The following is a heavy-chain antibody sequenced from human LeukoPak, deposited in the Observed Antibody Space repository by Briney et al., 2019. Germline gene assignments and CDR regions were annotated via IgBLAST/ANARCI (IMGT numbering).Heavy chain of an antibody. V-gene: IGHV3-74*01. CDR1: GFTFSSYW. D-gene: IGHD2-2*02. Sequence: GGSLRLSCAASGFTFSSYWMHWVRQAPGEGLVWVSRINTDGSSTSYADSVRGRFTISRDNAKNTPYLQMNSLRAEDTAVYYCAREQGYCSSTSCYTALDYWGQGTLVTVSS. J-gene: IGHJ4*02. CDR2: INTDGSST. CDR3: AREQGYCSSTSCYTALDY.